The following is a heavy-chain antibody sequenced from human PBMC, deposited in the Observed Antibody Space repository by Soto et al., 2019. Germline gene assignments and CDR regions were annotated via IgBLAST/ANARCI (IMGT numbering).Heavy chain of an antibody. CDR1: GGSFSGYY. D-gene: IGHD6-6*01. CDR3: ARGGPPSSRAARKAFDI. V-gene: IGHV4-34*01. Sequence: SETLSLTCAVYGGSFSGYYWSWIRQPPGKGLEWIGEINHSGSTNYNPSLKSRVTISVDTYKNKFSLKLSSGTAADKAVYYCARGGPPSSRAARKAFDIWGQGTMVTVSS. J-gene: IGHJ3*02. CDR2: INHSGST.